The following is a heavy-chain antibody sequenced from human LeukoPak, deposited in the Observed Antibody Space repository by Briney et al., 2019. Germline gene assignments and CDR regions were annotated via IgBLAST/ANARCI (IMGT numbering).Heavy chain of an antibody. CDR3: AGHARVAEFDF. Sequence: SETLSLTCTVSGGSISSYFWSWIRQPPGKGLEWIGYIYYRGGTDYNPSLKSRVTISVDTSKNQFSLQLSSVTAADTAVYYCAGHARVAEFDFWGQGTLVTVSS. D-gene: IGHD3-3*01. J-gene: IGHJ4*02. CDR2: IYYRGGT. V-gene: IGHV4-59*08. CDR1: GGSISSYF.